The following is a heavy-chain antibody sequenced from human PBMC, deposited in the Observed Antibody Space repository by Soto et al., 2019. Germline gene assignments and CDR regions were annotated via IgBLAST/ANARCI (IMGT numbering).Heavy chain of an antibody. CDR2: IYYSGST. CDR3: ARDPEYSSHGYGMDV. V-gene: IGHV4-31*03. Sequence: TSETLSLTCTVSGGSISSGGYYWSWIRQHPGKGLEWIGYIYYSGSTYYNPSLKSRVTISVDTSKNQFSLKLSSVTAADTAVYYCARDPEYSSHGYGMDVWGQGTTVTVSS. J-gene: IGHJ6*02. D-gene: IGHD6-6*01. CDR1: GGSISSGGYY.